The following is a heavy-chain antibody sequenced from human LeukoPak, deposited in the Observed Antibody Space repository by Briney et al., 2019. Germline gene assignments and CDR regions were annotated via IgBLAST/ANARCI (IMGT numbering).Heavy chain of an antibody. J-gene: IGHJ4*02. CDR3: ARDKTRGLGYSYSKSGNYFDY. V-gene: IGHV6-1*01. CDR1: GDSVSNNIAA. Sequence: SQTLSLTCAISGDSVSNNIAAWNWIRQSPSRGLEWLVRTYYRSKWYNDYAASVKSRITINPDTSKHQFSLQVNSVTPEDTAVYSCARDKTRGLGYSYSKSGNYFDYWGQGTLVTVSS. D-gene: IGHD5-18*01. CDR2: TYYRSKWYN.